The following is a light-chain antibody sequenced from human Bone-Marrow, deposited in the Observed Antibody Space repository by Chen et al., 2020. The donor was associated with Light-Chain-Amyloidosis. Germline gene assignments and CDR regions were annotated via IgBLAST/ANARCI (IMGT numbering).Light chain of an antibody. CDR2: AAS. Sequence: DIQMTQSPSSLSASVGDIVTITCRASQSISSYLNWYQQKPGKAPKLLIYAASSLQSGVPSRFSGSGSGTDFTLTISSLQPEDFATYYCQQTYSIPFTFGPGTKVDIK. J-gene: IGKJ3*01. CDR3: QQTYSIPFT. CDR1: QSISSY. V-gene: IGKV1-39*01.